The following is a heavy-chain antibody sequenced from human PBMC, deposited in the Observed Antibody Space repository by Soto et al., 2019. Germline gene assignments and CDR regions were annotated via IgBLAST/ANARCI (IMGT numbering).Heavy chain of an antibody. Sequence: PSETLSLTCTVSGGSISSGGYYWSWIRQHPGKGLEWIGYIYYSGSTYYNPSLKSRVTISVDTSKNQFSLKLSSVTAADTAVYYCARGIAGATAPDYWGQGTLVTVSS. CDR2: IYYSGST. J-gene: IGHJ4*02. CDR1: GGSISSGGYY. V-gene: IGHV4-31*03. CDR3: ARGIAGATAPDY. D-gene: IGHD1-26*01.